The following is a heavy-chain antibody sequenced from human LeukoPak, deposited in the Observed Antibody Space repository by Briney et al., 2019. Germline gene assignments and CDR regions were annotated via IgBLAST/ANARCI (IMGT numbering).Heavy chain of an antibody. CDR2: INPNSGGT. J-gene: IGHJ4*02. V-gene: IGHV1-2*02. Sequence: ASVKVSCKASGYTFTSYYMHWVRQAPGQGLEWMGWINPNSGGTNYAQKFQGRVTMTRDTSISTAYMELSRLRSDDTAVYYCARGGYDFWSGYSTYYFDYWGQGTLVTVSS. D-gene: IGHD3-3*01. CDR3: ARGGYDFWSGYSTYYFDY. CDR1: GYTFTSYY.